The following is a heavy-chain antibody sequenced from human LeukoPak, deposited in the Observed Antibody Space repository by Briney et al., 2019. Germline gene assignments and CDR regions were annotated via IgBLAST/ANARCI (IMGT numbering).Heavy chain of an antibody. D-gene: IGHD3-3*01. CDR3: ARGRYSTIFGVVIIKHDAFDI. CDR1: GGSFSGYY. V-gene: IGHV4-34*01. J-gene: IGHJ3*02. CDR2: INHSGST. Sequence: SETLSLTCAVYGGSFSGYYWSWIRQPPGKGLEWIGEINHSGSTNYNPSLKSRVTISVDTSKNRFSLKLSSVTAADTAVYYCARGRYSTIFGVVIIKHDAFDIWGQGTMVTVSS.